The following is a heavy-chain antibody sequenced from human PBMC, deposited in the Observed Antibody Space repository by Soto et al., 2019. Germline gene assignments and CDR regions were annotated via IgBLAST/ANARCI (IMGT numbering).Heavy chain of an antibody. CDR1: GGTFSSYT. Sequence: QVQLVQSGAEVKKPGSSVKVSCKASGGTFSSYTISWVRQAPGQGLEWMGRLIPILGIANYAQKFQGRGTITADKSTGTAYMELSSLRSEDTAVYYCARGDVSSARRPPSADFYCYYYYMDVWGKGTTVTVSS. CDR2: LIPILGIA. CDR3: ARGDVSSARRPPSADFYCYYYYMDV. D-gene: IGHD6-25*01. J-gene: IGHJ6*03. V-gene: IGHV1-69*02.